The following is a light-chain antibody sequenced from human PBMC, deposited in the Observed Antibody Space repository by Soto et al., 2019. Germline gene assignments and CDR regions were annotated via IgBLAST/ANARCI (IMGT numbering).Light chain of an antibody. J-gene: IGKJ5*01. CDR3: QQQNTWPYT. CDR1: QSVTSSS. CDR2: ATS. V-gene: IGKV3-15*01. Sequence: EVVLTQSPGTLSLSPGERATLSCRASQSVTSSSLAWYQQIPGQAPRLLIYATSTRATCIPARFSGSGSGTEFTLTISSLQAEDFAVYYCQQQNTWPYTFCQGTRLESK.